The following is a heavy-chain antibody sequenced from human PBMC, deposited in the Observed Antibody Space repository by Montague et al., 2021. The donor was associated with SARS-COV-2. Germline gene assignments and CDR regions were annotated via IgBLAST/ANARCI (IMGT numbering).Heavy chain of an antibody. Sequence: SDTLSLTCTVSGASMSGYHWSWIRQPAGKALEWIGRIYFNGDTTYNPSLKSRLTMSVDTSERQFSLKMTSVSAADTAIYYCARGSEYYYHTFDYWGHGNLGTVSS. CDR3: ARGSEYYYHTFDY. CDR1: GASMSGYH. D-gene: IGHD2/OR15-2a*01. CDR2: IYFNGDT. J-gene: IGHJ4*01. V-gene: IGHV4-4*07.